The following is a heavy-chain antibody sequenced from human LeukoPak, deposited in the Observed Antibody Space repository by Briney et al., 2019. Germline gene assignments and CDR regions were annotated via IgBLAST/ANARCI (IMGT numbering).Heavy chain of an antibody. J-gene: IGHJ4*02. Sequence: SETLSLTCAVYGGSFSGYYWSWIRQPPGKGLEWIGEINHSGSTNYNPSLKSRVTISVDTSKNQFSLKLTSVTAADTAVYYCARARFMGTVAGTRNDYWGQGTLVTVSS. CDR2: INHSGST. V-gene: IGHV4-34*01. CDR1: GGSFSGYY. D-gene: IGHD6-19*01. CDR3: ARARFMGTVAGTRNDY.